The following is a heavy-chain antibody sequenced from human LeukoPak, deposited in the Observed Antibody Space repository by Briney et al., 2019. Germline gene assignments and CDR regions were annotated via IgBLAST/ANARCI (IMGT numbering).Heavy chain of an antibody. CDR3: ARDVGYCSGGSCYSYFQH. CDR2: ISSSGSTI. J-gene: IGHJ1*01. V-gene: IGHV3-48*04. Sequence: GGSLRLSCAASGFTFSSYWMSWVRQAPGKGLEWVSYISSSGSTIYYADSVKGRFTISRDNAKNSLYLQMNSLRAEDTAVYYCARDVGYCSGGSCYSYFQHWGQGTLVTVSS. D-gene: IGHD2-15*01. CDR1: GFTFSSYW.